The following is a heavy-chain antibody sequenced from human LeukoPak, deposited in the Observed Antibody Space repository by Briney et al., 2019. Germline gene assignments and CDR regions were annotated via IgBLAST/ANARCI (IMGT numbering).Heavy chain of an antibody. J-gene: IGHJ5*02. CDR3: ARGTDYGEGLDWFDP. Sequence: GASVTVSFTASGYTFTSYGISWVRQAPGQGLEWMGWISAYNGNTNYAQKLQGRVTMTTDTSTSTAYMELRSLRSDDTAVYYCARGTDYGEGLDWFDPWGQGTLVTVSS. CDR2: ISAYNGNT. V-gene: IGHV1-18*01. CDR1: GYTFTSYG. D-gene: IGHD4-17*01.